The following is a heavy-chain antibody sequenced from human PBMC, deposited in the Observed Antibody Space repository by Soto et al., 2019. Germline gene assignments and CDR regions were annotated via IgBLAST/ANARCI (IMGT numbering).Heavy chain of an antibody. CDR1: GYTFTSYY. CDR2: INPSGGST. V-gene: IGHV1-46*01. D-gene: IGHD3-9*01. CDR3: AKVKWYYDILTGSVDY. J-gene: IGHJ4*02. Sequence: ASVKVSCKASGYTFTSYYMHWVRQAPGQGLEWMGIINPSGGSTSYAQKFQGRFTISRDNSKNTLYLQMNSLRAEDTAVYYCAKVKWYYDILTGSVDYWGQGTLVTVSS.